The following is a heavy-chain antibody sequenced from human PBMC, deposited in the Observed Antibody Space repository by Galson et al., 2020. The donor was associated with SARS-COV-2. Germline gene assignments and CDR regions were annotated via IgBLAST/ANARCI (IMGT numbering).Heavy chain of an antibody. CDR1: GFTFSSYA. Sequence: GESLKISCAASGFTFSSYAMHWVRQAPGKGLEWVAVISYDGSNKYYADSVKGRFTISRDNSKNTLYPQMNSLRAEDTAVYYCARGGGGAYLWFGELLLSGAFDIWGQGTMVTVSS. CDR3: ARGGGGAYLWFGELLLSGAFDI. CDR2: ISYDGSNK. V-gene: IGHV3-30-3*01. J-gene: IGHJ3*02. D-gene: IGHD3-10*01.